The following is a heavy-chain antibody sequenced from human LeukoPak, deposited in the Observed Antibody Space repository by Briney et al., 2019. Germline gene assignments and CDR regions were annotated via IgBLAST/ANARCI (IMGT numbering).Heavy chain of an antibody. J-gene: IGHJ4*02. V-gene: IGHV3-21*01. CDR3: ARGSSTHGEYYLDY. CDR1: GFTFSSYS. D-gene: IGHD2-2*01. CDR2: ISSRSSYI. Sequence: GGSLRLSCAASGFTFSSYSMNWVRQAPGKGLEWVSSISSRSSYIYYADSVKGRFTISRDNAKNSLYLQMNSLRAEDTAVYYGARGSSTHGEYYLDYWAREPWSPSPQ.